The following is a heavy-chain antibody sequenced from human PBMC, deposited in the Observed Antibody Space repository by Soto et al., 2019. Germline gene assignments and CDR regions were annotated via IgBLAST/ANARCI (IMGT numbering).Heavy chain of an antibody. CDR1: GLSLRTTGVG. V-gene: IGHV2-5*02. D-gene: IGHD2-21*02. J-gene: IGHJ6*02. Sequence: QVTLKESGPTLVKPTQPLTLTCTVSGLSLRTTGVGVGWVRQPPGKALEWLALLYWDDDKRYSPSLRSRLTTAKVISEKLVVLTMTNMDTVDTATYYCVQSRCGGDCLEIYSSHAYNGLDVWGQGTTVTVSS. CDR3: VQSRCGGDCLEIYSSHAYNGLDV. CDR2: LYWDDDK.